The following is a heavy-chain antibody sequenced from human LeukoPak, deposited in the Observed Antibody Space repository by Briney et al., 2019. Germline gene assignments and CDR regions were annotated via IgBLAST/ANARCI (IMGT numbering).Heavy chain of an antibody. Sequence: ASVKVSCKASGYTFTGYYMLWVRQAPGQGLEWMGSINPDSGDTNYAQNLQGRVTMTRDTSINTAYLDLSRLRSDDTAVCYCALMGDTFDIWGQGTKVTVSS. CDR3: ALMGDTFDI. V-gene: IGHV1-2*02. J-gene: IGHJ3*02. CDR1: GYTFTGYY. D-gene: IGHD2-8*01. CDR2: INPDSGDT.